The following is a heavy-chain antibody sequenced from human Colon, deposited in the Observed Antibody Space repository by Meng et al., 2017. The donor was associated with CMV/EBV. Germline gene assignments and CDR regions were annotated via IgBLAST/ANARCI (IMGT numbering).Heavy chain of an antibody. CDR3: ATEGMRMYN. Sequence: WMRQAPRKGIERMRRIIHKVDKANYAQKFQGRVTIIADKSTTKAYMELYSLRSEDTAIYYCATEGMRMYNWGQGTLVTVSS. D-gene: IGHD1-1*01. J-gene: IGHJ4*02. CDR2: IIHKVDKA. V-gene: IGHV1-69*04.